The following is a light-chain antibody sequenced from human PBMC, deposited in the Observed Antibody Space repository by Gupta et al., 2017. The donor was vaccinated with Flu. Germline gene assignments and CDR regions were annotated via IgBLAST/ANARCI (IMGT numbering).Light chain of an antibody. CDR2: EAS. CDR1: QSISSW. V-gene: IGKV1-5*03. CDR3: QRYDSLWT. Sequence: DIQMTLSPYTLSASVGDRVTITCRASQSISSWLAWYQQKPGKIPKLLIYEASSIEIGVPSRFSGSGSGTEFTLTSSSLQPDDVATYYCQRYDSLWTFGQGTRVEIK. J-gene: IGKJ1*01.